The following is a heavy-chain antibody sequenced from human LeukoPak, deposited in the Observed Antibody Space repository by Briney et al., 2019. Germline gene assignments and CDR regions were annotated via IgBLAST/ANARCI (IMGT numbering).Heavy chain of an antibody. D-gene: IGHD3-10*02. Sequence: GESLRLSCAASGFTFSSYWMSWVRQPPGKGLEWVASMRQDGSETYNVDAVKGRFTISSDNANNLLYLQMNSLRGEDTAVYYCAELGITMIGGVWGKGTTVTISS. CDR3: AELGITMIGGV. CDR1: GFTFSSYW. CDR2: MRQDGSET. V-gene: IGHV3-7*01. J-gene: IGHJ6*04.